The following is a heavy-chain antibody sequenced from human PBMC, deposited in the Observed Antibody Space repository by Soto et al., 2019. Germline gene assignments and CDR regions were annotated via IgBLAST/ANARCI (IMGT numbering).Heavy chain of an antibody. V-gene: IGHV1-18*01. CDR1: GYTFTNYG. CDR2: IGGYKGNT. CDR3: ARAWTATAGWANWFDR. D-gene: IGHD6-13*01. Sequence: ASVKVSCKASGYTFTNYGVSWVRQAPGQGLEWMGWIGGYKGNTNYAQKLQGRVTMTTDTSTSTAYMELRSLRSDDTAVYYCARAWTATAGWANWFDRWGQGTLVTVSS. J-gene: IGHJ5*02.